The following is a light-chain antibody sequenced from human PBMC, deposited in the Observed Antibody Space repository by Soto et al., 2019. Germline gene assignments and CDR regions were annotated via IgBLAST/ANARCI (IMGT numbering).Light chain of an antibody. V-gene: IGKV3-11*01. CDR1: QSISEF. CDR2: DAS. CDR3: QQRSKWPVI. Sequence: VVLTQSPATLSLSPGERATLSCRASQSISEFLAWYQQKPGQAPRLLIYDASNRATGTPARFSGSGSGTDFTLTISSLEAEDFALYYCQQRSKWPVIFGGGTKVEIK. J-gene: IGKJ4*01.